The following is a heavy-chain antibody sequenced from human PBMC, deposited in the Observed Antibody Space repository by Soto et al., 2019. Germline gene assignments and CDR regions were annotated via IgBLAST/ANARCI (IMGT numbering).Heavy chain of an antibody. CDR3: AKDPRPKRYSSGWYDY. CDR1: GFTFSSYG. Sequence: GGSLRLSCEASGFTFSSYGMHWVRQAPGKGLEWVAVISYDGSNKYYADSVKGRFTISRDNSKNTLYLQMNSLRAEDTAVYYCAKDPRPKRYSSGWYDYWGQGT. V-gene: IGHV3-30*18. CDR2: ISYDGSNK. D-gene: IGHD6-19*01. J-gene: IGHJ4*02.